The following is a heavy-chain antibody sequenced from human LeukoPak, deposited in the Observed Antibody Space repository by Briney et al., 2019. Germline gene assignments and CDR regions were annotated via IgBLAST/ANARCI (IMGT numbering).Heavy chain of an antibody. CDR1: GGSISSYY. V-gene: IGHV4-59*08. D-gene: IGHD6-19*01. CDR3: ARHRYTSGWYAGFDY. J-gene: IGHJ4*02. CDR2: IYYNRGT. Sequence: SETLPLTCTVSGGSISSYYWSWIRQSPGKGLEWIGYIYYNRGTNYNPSLKSRVTISVDTSKNQFSLRLNSLTAADTAVYYCARHRYTSGWYAGFDYWGQGTLVTVSS.